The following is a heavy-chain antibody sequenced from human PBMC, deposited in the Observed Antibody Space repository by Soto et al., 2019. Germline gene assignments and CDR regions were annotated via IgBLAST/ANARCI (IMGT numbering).Heavy chain of an antibody. J-gene: IGHJ4*02. V-gene: IGHV3-23*01. CDR3: AKYPTYYDILTGPQYYFDY. CDR1: GSTFSSYA. D-gene: IGHD3-9*01. CDR2: ISGSGGST. Sequence: GGSLRLSCAASGSTFSSYAMSWVRQAPGKGLEWVSAISGSGGSTYYADSVKGRFTISRDNSKNTLYLQMNSLRAEDTAVYYCAKYPTYYDILTGPQYYFDYWGQGTLVTVSS.